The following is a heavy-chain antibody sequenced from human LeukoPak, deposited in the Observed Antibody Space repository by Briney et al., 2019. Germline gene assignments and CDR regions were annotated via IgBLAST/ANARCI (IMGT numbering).Heavy chain of an antibody. J-gene: IGHJ3*02. CDR2: IYSDGRT. Sequence: GGSLRHSCAASGFTVSTNYMSWVRQAPGKGLEWVSVIYSDGRTYYADSVKGRFTISRDNSKNTLYLQMNSLRAEDTAVYYCARDSGRFDVFDIWGQGTMVTVSS. CDR3: ARDSGRFDVFDI. CDR1: GFTVSTNY. D-gene: IGHD3-10*01. V-gene: IGHV3-53*01.